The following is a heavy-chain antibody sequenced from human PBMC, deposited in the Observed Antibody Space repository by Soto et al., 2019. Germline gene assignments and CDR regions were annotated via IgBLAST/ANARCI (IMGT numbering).Heavy chain of an antibody. J-gene: IGHJ4*02. Sequence: QMQLVESGGGVVQPGRSLRLSCAASGFTFSSYGMHWVRQAPGKGLEWVAVIWYDGSNKYYADSVKGRFTISRDNSKNTLYLQMNSLRAEDTAVYYCATSSYYYDSSGYYCLDYWGQGTLVTVSS. D-gene: IGHD3-22*01. CDR3: ATSSYYYDSSGYYCLDY. CDR2: IWYDGSNK. V-gene: IGHV3-33*01. CDR1: GFTFSSYG.